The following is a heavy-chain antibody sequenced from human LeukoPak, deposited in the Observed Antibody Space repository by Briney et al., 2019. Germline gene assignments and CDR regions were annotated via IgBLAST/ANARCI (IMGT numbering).Heavy chain of an antibody. CDR1: GGSISSSSYY. CDR3: ARLARVLGYCSSTSRYRGPFWFDP. CDR2: LYYSGST. J-gene: IGHJ5*02. Sequence: PSETLSLTCTVSGGSISSSSYYWGWIRQPPGKGLEWIGSLYYSGSTYYNPSLKSRVTISVDTSKNQFSLKLSSVTAADTAVYYCARLARVLGYCSSTSRYRGPFWFDPWGQGTLVTVSS. D-gene: IGHD2-2*01. V-gene: IGHV4-39*07.